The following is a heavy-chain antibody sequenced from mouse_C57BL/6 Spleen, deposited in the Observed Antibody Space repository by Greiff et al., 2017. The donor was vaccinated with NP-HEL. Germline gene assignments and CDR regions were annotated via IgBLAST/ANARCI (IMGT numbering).Heavy chain of an antibody. CDR2: INPNNGGT. V-gene: IGHV1-26*01. J-gene: IGHJ1*03. D-gene: IGHD2-4*01. CDR1: GYTFTDYY. CDR3: ARKGVGIYYDYEGWYFDV. Sequence: EVQLQQSGPELVKPGASVKISCKASGYTFTDYYMNWVKQSHGKSLEWIGDINPNNGGTSYNQKFKGKATLTVDKSSSTAYMELRSLTSEDSAVYYCARKGVGIYYDYEGWYFDVWGTGTTVTVSS.